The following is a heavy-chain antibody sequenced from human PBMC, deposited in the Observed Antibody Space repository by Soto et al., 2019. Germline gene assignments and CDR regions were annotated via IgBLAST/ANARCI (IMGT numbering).Heavy chain of an antibody. CDR3: AKGILSATIGPYAMDV. CDR1: VFAFRIYG. J-gene: IGHJ6*02. V-gene: IGHV3-30*18. Sequence: PWGSLRLSCESSVFAFRIYGMRWVRQAPGKGLEWVGVISYDGGKIYYADSVKGRFTISRDNSKNTLYVQVNSLRPEDTAVYYCAKGILSATIGPYAMDVWGQGTTVTVSS. CDR2: ISYDGGKI. D-gene: IGHD3-16*01.